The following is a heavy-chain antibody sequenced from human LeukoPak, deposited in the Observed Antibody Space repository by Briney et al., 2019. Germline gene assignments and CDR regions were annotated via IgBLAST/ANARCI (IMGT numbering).Heavy chain of an antibody. CDR1: GFTFGVYA. J-gene: IGHJ6*04. Sequence: GGSLRLSCTASGFTFGVYAMSWVRQAPGKGLEWVGFIRSKAYGGTTEYAASVKGRFTISRDDSKSIAYLQMNSLKTEDTAAYYCSYGSGSSYNVYYYAMDVWGKGTTVTVSS. V-gene: IGHV3-49*04. CDR2: IRSKAYGGTT. CDR3: SYGSGSSYNVYYYAMDV. D-gene: IGHD3-10*01.